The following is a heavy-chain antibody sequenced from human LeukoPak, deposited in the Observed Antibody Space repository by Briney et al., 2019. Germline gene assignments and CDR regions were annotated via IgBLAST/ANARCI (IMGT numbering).Heavy chain of an antibody. V-gene: IGHV3-74*01. D-gene: IGHD5-24*01. J-gene: IGHJ4*01. CDR1: GFTFSAYA. CDR3: ARGRNGFFDY. Sequence: PGGSLRLSCAVSGFTFSAYAMSWVRQAPGKGLVGVSQIDSDGGRTRYADSVKGRLTISRDNAKNTVYLQMNSLRTDDTAMYYCARGRNGFFDYWGHGTLVTVSS. CDR2: IDSDGGRT.